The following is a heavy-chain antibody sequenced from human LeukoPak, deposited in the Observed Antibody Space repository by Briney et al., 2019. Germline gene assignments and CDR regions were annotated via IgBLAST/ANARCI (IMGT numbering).Heavy chain of an antibody. CDR3: ARLQWDIVVVVAAMGGGYYMDV. J-gene: IGHJ6*03. CDR1: GYSISSGYY. V-gene: IGHV4-38-2*02. Sequence: PSETLSLTCTVSGYSISSGYYWGWIRQPPGKGLEWIGSIYYSGSTYYNPSLKSRVTISVDTCKNQFSLKLSSVTAADTAVYYCARLQWDIVVVVAAMGGGYYMDVWGKGTTVTVSS. D-gene: IGHD2-15*01. CDR2: IYYSGST.